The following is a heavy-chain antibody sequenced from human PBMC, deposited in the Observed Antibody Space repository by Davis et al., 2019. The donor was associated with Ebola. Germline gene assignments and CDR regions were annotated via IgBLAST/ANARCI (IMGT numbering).Heavy chain of an antibody. CDR3: ARDRSSSSDYYYYYMDV. CDR2: INHSGST. Sequence: PSETLSLTCAVYGGSFSGYYWSWIRQPPGKGLEWIGEINHSGSTNYNPSLKSRVTISVDTSKNQFSLKLSSVTAADTAVYYCARDRSSSSDYYYYYMDVWGKGTTVTVSS. D-gene: IGHD6-6*01. V-gene: IGHV4-34*01. CDR1: GGSFSGYY. J-gene: IGHJ6*03.